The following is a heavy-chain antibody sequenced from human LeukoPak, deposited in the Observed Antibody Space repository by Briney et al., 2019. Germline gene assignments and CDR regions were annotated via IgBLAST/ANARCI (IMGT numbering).Heavy chain of an antibody. D-gene: IGHD2-21*02. V-gene: IGHV4-59*11. CDR1: GGSIRSHY. CDR2: IYYSGNT. Sequence: SETLSLTCTVSGGSIRSHYWSWTRQPPGKGLEWIGYIYYSGNTNYDPSLKRRVTISVDTSKNQFSLKLSSVTAADTAVYYCARVAPVVTGYYYYMDVWGKGTTVTVSS. CDR3: ARVAPVVTGYYYYMDV. J-gene: IGHJ6*03.